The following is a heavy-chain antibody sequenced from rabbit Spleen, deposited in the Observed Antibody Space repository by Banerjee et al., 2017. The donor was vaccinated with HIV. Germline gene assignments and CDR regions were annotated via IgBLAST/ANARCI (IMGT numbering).Heavy chain of an antibody. V-gene: IGHV1S45*01. CDR2: INAATAKP. CDR3: ARGVINSGGYYVGYFNL. CDR1: GFSFSDRDV. J-gene: IGHJ4*01. D-gene: IGHD1-1*01. Sequence: QEPLVESGGGLVQPEGSLTLTCTASGFSFSDRDVLCWVRQAPGKGLEWIACINAATAKPVYATWAKGRFTISRTSSTTVTLQMTSLTAADTATYFCARGVINSGGYYVGYFNLWGQGTLVTVS.